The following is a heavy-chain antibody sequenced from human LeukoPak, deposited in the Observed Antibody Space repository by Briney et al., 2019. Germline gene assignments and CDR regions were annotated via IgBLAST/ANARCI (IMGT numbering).Heavy chain of an antibody. V-gene: IGHV4-4*07. CDR3: ARDREHSYGSDFGH. J-gene: IGHJ4*02. CDR1: GGYIHTYY. Sequence: SDTLSLTCTVSGGYIHTYYWARIRQPAGKGLEWVGRANVGGHRDYNPSLKSRVSMSIDESANQFSLSLMSATAADTAVYYCARDREHSYGSDFGHWGQGILVTVSA. D-gene: IGHD5-18*01. CDR2: ANVGGHR.